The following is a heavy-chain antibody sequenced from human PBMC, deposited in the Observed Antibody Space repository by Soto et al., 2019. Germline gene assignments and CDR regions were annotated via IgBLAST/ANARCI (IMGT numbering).Heavy chain of an antibody. Sequence: QVHLVQSGAEVKKPGASVKVSCKASGYSFTDYYMHWVRQAPGQGLEWMGWINTKTGGTNYAQRVQGRVNMTGDTSINTAYMELRRLRADDTAVYYCARVGPTGWFDPWGQGTVVTVSS. CDR2: INTKTGGT. CDR1: GYSFTDYY. J-gene: IGHJ5*02. CDR3: ARVGPTGWFDP. V-gene: IGHV1-2*02.